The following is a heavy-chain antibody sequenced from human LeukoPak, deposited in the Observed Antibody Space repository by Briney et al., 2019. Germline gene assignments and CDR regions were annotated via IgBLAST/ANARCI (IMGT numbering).Heavy chain of an antibody. CDR2: IYHSGST. J-gene: IGHJ3*02. CDR3: ARVAARADAFDI. CDR1: GGSISSSSYY. D-gene: IGHD6-6*01. V-gene: IGHV4-30-2*01. Sequence: SETLSLTCTVSGGSISSSSYYWSWIRQPPGKGLEWIGYIYHSGSTYYNPSLKSRVTISVDTSKNQFSLKLSSVTAADTAVYYCARVAARADAFDIWGQGTMVTVSS.